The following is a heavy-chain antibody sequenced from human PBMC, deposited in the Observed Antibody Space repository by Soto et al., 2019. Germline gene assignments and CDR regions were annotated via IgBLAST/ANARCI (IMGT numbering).Heavy chain of an antibody. CDR1: GGSFSGYY. Sequence: SETLSLTCAVYGGSFSGYYWSWIRQPPGKGLEWIGEINHSGSTNYNPSLKSRVTISVDTSKNQFSLKLSSVTAADTAVYYCARTSIVGATGYWGQGTLVTVSS. CDR3: ARTSIVGATGY. D-gene: IGHD1-26*01. CDR2: INHSGST. V-gene: IGHV4-34*01. J-gene: IGHJ4*02.